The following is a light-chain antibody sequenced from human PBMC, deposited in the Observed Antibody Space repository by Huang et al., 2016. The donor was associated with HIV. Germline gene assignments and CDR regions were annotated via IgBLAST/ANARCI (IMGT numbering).Light chain of an antibody. CDR3: QQYNNRYT. J-gene: IGKJ2*01. V-gene: IGKV3-15*01. Sequence: IVMTQSPATLSVSPGERATLSCRASQSISSNLAWYQQKPGQAPRRLIYCASPRATGIPARFSGSGSGTEFTLTISSLQSEDFAVYYCQQYNNRYTFGQGTKLEIK. CDR1: QSISSN. CDR2: CAS.